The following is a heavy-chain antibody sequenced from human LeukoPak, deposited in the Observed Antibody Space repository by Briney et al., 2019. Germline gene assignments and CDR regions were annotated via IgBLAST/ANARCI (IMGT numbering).Heavy chain of an antibody. CDR3: AKERRYCGGDCYPIQIDY. CDR2: ISSSSSYI. Sequence: GGSLRLSCAASGFTFSSYSMNWVRQAPGKGLEWVSSISSSSSYIYYADSVKGRFTISRDNAKNSLYLQMNSLRAEDTAVYYCAKERRYCGGDCYPIQIDYWGQGTLVTVSS. J-gene: IGHJ4*02. V-gene: IGHV3-21*04. CDR1: GFTFSSYS. D-gene: IGHD2-21*02.